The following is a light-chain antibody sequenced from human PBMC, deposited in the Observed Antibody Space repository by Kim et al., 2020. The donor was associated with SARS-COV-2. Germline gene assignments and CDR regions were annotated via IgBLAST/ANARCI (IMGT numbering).Light chain of an antibody. CDR2: EVS. V-gene: IGKV2D-29*01. J-gene: IGKJ2*03. CDR1: QSLLYSDGKTY. CDR3: MQNIDHPLS. Sequence: HAASISCKSSQSLLYSDGKTYLYWFLKKPGQPPQPLIYEVSNRFSGVSDRVSGSGSGTDFTLKISRVEAEDVGVYYCMQNIDHPLSFGQGTKLEI.